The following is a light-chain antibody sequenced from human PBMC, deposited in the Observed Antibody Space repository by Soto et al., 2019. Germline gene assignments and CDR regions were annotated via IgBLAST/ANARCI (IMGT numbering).Light chain of an antibody. CDR3: AAWDDRLDVYV. J-gene: IGLJ1*01. V-gene: IGLV1-44*01. CDR1: SXNIGSNT. CDR2: STS. Sequence: QSVLTQPPSASGTPGQIVAISCSGSSXNIGSNTVTWYQRLPGTAPKLLIYSTSQRSSGVPGRFSGSKSGASASLSISGLQSEDEADYYCAAWDDRLDVYVFGTGTKVTVL.